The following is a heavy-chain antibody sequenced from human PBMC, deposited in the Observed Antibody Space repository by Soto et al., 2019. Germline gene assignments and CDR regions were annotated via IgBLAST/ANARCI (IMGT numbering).Heavy chain of an antibody. J-gene: IGHJ4*02. CDR3: ARHTKYSSSPRYFDY. Sequence: GEAVKISCKCSGYIFTSYWSGWVRQMPGKVLEWMGIIYPGDSDTRYSPSFQGQVTISADKSISTAYLQWSSLKASDTAMYYCARHTKYSSSPRYFDYWGQGTLVTVSS. D-gene: IGHD6-6*01. V-gene: IGHV5-51*01. CDR2: IYPGDSDT. CDR1: GYIFTSYW.